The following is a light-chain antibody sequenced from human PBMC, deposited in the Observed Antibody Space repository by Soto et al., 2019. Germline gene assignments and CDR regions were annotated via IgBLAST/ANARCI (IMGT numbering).Light chain of an antibody. CDR2: AAS. J-gene: IGKJ2*01. CDR3: QQSYTTPVYY. Sequence: DIQMTQSPSSLSASVGDIVTITCRASQNIIFYLNWYQQKPGEAPKLLIYAASNLQSGVPSRFSGSGSGTESTLTISSLQPEDFATYFCQQSYTTPVYYFGQGTKVDIK. V-gene: IGKV1-39*01. CDR1: QNIIFY.